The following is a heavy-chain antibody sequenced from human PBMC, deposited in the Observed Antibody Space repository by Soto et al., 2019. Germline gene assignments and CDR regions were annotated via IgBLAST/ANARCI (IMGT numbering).Heavy chain of an antibody. J-gene: IGHJ4*02. V-gene: IGHV1-69*01. CDR3: ALSYGSYHYGAY. Sequence: LVQSGAEVKKPGSSVKVSCKASGGPFSSYAITWVRQAPGQGLEWMGGIIPLFDTPNYAKRFQGRVTITADESTSTSYMELSDLISDDTAVYYCALSYGSYHYGAYWGQGTLVTVSS. D-gene: IGHD4-17*01. CDR2: IIPLFDTP. CDR1: GGPFSSYA.